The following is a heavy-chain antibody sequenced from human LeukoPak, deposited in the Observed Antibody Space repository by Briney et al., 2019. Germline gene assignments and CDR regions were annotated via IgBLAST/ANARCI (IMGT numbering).Heavy chain of an antibody. CDR1: GFTLNNAW. V-gene: IGHV3-15*01. Sequence: EGSLRLSCAASGFTLNNAWMSWVRQAPGKGLEWLGRIKRETDGGTIDYAAPVKGRFTISRDDSRNTLCLQMDSLKIEDTAVYYCTTDRYYDNSELQFQHWGQGTLVTVSS. CDR2: IKRETDGGTI. CDR3: TTDRYYDNSELQFQH. D-gene: IGHD3-22*01. J-gene: IGHJ1*01.